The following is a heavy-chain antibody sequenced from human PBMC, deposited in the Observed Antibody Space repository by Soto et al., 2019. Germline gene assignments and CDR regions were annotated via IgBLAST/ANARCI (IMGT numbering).Heavy chain of an antibody. CDR2: IYYSVST. CDR3: ARTGLDYYDSSGYACDCDY. J-gene: IGHJ4*02. V-gene: IGHV4-59*01. CDR1: GGSISSYC. D-gene: IGHD3-22*01. Sequence: SETLSLTCSVSGGSISSYCWSRIRQRPGKGLEWIGYIYYSVSTNYNPSLKSRVTISVDTSKNQFSLKLSSVTAADTAGYYCARTGLDYYDSSGYACDCDYWGQGNLITVST.